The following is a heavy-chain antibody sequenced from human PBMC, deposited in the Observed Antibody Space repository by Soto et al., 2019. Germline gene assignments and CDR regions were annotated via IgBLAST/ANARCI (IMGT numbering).Heavy chain of an antibody. CDR3: AKDLRYFDWLYGMDV. V-gene: IGHV3-30*18. CDR2: ISYDGSNK. Sequence: QVQLVESGGGVVQPGRSLRLSCAASGFTFSSYGMHWVRQAPGKGLEWVAVISYDGSNKYYADSVKGLFTISRDNSKNTLYLQMNSVRAEDTAVYYCAKDLRYFDWLYGMDVWGQGTTVTVSS. CDR1: GFTFSSYG. D-gene: IGHD3-9*01. J-gene: IGHJ6*02.